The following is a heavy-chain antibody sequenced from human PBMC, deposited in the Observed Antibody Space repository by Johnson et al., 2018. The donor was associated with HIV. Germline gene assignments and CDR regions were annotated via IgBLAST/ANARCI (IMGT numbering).Heavy chain of an antibody. Sequence: MLLVESGGGLVQPGGSLRVSCAASGFNVSSNHISWVRQAPGKGLQWVSVSYSGGSTYYADSVKGRFTISRDNSKNTVYLQMNSLRAEDTAVYYCASQIYDYDSGGYSGVFDIWGQGTKVTVSS. CDR2: SYSGGST. D-gene: IGHD3-22*01. J-gene: IGHJ3*02. CDR1: GFNVSSNH. V-gene: IGHV3-66*04. CDR3: ASQIYDYDSGGYSGVFDI.